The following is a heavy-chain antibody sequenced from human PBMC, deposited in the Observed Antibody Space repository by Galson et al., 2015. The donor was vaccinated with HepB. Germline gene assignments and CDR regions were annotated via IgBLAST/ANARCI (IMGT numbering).Heavy chain of an antibody. CDR2: ISSSSSYT. V-gene: IGHV3-11*06. CDR3: ARIWGSANRRFELANEDYYFDY. J-gene: IGHJ4*02. D-gene: IGHD3-16*01. CDR1: GFTFSDYY. Sequence: SLRLSCAASGFTFSDYYMSWIRQAPGKGLEWVSYISSSSSYTNYADSVKGRFTISRDNAKNSLYLQMNSLRAEDTAVYYCARIWGSANRRFELANEDYYFDYWGQGTLVTVSS.